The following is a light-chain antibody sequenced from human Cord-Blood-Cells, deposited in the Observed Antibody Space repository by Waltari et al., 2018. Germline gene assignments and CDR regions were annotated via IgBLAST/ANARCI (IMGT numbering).Light chain of an antibody. CDR1: QSVSSY. CDR3: QQRSNWRRLT. V-gene: IGKV3-11*01. CDR2: DAS. Sequence: EIVLTQSPATLSLSPGERATLSCRASQSVSSYLAWYQQKPGQAPRLLIYDASNSATGIPARFSGSGSGTDFTLTISSLEPEDFAVYYCQQRSNWRRLTFGGGTKVEIK. J-gene: IGKJ4*01.